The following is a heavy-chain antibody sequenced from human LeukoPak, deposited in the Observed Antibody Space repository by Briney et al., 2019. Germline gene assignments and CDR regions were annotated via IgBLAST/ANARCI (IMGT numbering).Heavy chain of an antibody. CDR1: GGTFSSYA. V-gene: IGHV1-69*04. CDR3: APETVVGATHGVDY. CDR2: IIPILGIA. D-gene: IGHD1-26*01. Sequence: VASVKVSCKASGGTFSSYAISWVRQAPGQGLEWMGRIIPILGIANYAQKFQGRVTITADKSTSTAYMELSSLRSGDTAVYYCAPETVVGATHGVDYWGQGTLVTVSS. J-gene: IGHJ4*02.